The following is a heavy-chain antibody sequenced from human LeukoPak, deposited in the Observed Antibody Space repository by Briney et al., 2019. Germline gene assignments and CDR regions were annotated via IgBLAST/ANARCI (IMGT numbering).Heavy chain of an antibody. Sequence: ASVKVSCKASGYTFTSYDINWVRQATGQGLEWMGRMNPNSGNTGYAQKFQGRVTMTRNTSISTAYMELSSLRSEDTAVYYCARISDHNWYFDLWGRGTLVTVSS. J-gene: IGHJ2*01. V-gene: IGHV1-8*01. CDR3: ARISDHNWYFDL. D-gene: IGHD1-14*01. CDR2: MNPNSGNT. CDR1: GYTFTSYD.